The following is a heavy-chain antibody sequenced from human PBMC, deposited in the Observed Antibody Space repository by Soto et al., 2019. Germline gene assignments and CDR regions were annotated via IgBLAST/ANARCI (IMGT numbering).Heavy chain of an antibody. V-gene: IGHV1-3*01. Sequence: GASVKSPCKASGYTFTSYAMHWVRQAPGQRLEWMGWINAGNGNTKYSQKFQGRVTITRDTSASTAYMELSSLRSEDTAVYYCARDLDRHRSSDGMDVWGQGTTVTVYS. CDR2: INAGNGNT. J-gene: IGHJ6*02. CDR3: ARDLDRHRSSDGMDV. D-gene: IGHD6-6*01. CDR1: GYTFTSYA.